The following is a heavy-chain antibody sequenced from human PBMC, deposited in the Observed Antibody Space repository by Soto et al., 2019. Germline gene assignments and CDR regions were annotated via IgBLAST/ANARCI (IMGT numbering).Heavy chain of an antibody. CDR1: GFSFENYG. CDR3: ANLWGDGYNLGQDYNGMDV. V-gene: IGHV3-33*06. D-gene: IGHD5-12*01. CDR2: IWYDGSLQ. Sequence: QVQMVESGGGVVQPGRSLRLCCAASGFSFENYGMHWVRQAPGRGLEWVAIIWYDGSLQYYAAAVKGRFTISRDNSKNTLYLEMNSLTAEDTAVYYCANLWGDGYNLGQDYNGMDVWGQGTTVIVSS. J-gene: IGHJ6*02.